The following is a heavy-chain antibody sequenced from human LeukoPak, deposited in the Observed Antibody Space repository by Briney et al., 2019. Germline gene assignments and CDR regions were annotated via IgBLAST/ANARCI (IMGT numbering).Heavy chain of an antibody. CDR2: IGTAGDT. D-gene: IGHD1-26*01. CDR3: ARAGTRGSYYANYFDY. J-gene: IGHJ4*02. Sequence: GGSLRLSCATSGFTFSSYAMHWVRQATGKGLEWVSAIGTAGDTFYPGSVKGRFTISRENAKNSLSLQMNSLRAEDTAVYYCARAGTRGSYYANYFDYWGQGTLVTVSS. CDR1: GFTFSSYA. V-gene: IGHV3-13*01.